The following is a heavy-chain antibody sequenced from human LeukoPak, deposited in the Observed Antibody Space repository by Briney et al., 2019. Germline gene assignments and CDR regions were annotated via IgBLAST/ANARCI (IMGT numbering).Heavy chain of an antibody. CDR2: INYSGST. D-gene: IGHD6-19*01. CDR3: ARGRLKQWLVRYADYYYGMDV. J-gene: IGHJ6*02. CDR1: GGSFSGYY. Sequence: KPSETLSLTCAVYGGSFSGYYWSWIRQPPGKGLEWIGEINYSGSTNYNPSLKSRVTISVDTSKNQFSLKLSSVTAADTAVYYCARGRLKQWLVRYADYYYGMDVWGQGTTVTVSS. V-gene: IGHV4-34*01.